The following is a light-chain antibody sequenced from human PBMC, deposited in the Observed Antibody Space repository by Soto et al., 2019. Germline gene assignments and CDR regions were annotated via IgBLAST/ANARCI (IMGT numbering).Light chain of an antibody. CDR3: QQYNIYWT. CDR1: QIISSW. V-gene: IGKV1-5*03. J-gene: IGKJ1*01. Sequence: DIQMTQSPSTLSVSVGDRVTITCRASQIISSWLAWYQQKPGKAPKLLIYKASSLESGDPSRFSGSGSGTEFTLTISSLQPDDFATYYCQQYNIYWTFGQGTKVEIK. CDR2: KAS.